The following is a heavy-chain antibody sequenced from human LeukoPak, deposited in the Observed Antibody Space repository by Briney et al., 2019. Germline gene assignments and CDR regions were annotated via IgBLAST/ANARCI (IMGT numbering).Heavy chain of an antibody. Sequence: PSETLSPTCAVYGGSFSVYYWSWIRQPPGKGLECIGEINHSGSTNYNPSLNSRVTISVDTSKSQFSRKLSSVTAAQTAVYYCARSRQTGSWHGAFVDYWGQGTLVTASS. CDR2: INHSGST. CDR3: ARSRQTGSWHGAFVDY. J-gene: IGHJ4*02. D-gene: IGHD6-13*01. V-gene: IGHV4-34*01. CDR1: GGSFSVYY.